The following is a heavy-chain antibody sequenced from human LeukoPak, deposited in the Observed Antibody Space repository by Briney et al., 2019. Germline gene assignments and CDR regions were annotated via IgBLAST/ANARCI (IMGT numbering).Heavy chain of an antibody. CDR3: ARIFLSVVAPKRWFDP. CDR1: GYTFTSYG. Sequence: ATVKVSCKASGYTFTSYGISWVRQAPGQGLEWMGWISAYNGNTNYAQKLQGRVTMTTDTSTSTAYMELRSLRSDDTAVYYCARIFLSVVAPKRWFDPWGQGTLVTVSS. V-gene: IGHV1-18*01. J-gene: IGHJ5*02. CDR2: ISAYNGNT. D-gene: IGHD4-23*01.